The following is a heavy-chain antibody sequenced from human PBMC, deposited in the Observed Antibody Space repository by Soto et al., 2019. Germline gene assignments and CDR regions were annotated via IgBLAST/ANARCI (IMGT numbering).Heavy chain of an antibody. V-gene: IGHV5-51*01. CDR2: ISPDTSRT. D-gene: IGHD1-26*01. CDR3: TKLLNDVSKPSPWLDP. J-gene: IGHJ5*02. Sequence: GESLKISCKGSEYSFANQWIGWVRQMPGKGLEWVGIISPDTSRTLYSPSLQGQVTISVDKSISTVYLQWNSLKASDTAMYYCTKLLNDVSKPSPWLDPLGQGTLVTVSS. CDR1: EYSFANQW.